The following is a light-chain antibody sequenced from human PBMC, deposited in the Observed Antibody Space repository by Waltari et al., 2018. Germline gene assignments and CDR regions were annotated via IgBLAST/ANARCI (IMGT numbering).Light chain of an antibody. J-gene: IGKJ1*01. V-gene: IGKV3-20*01. CDR3: QEYVTLPAT. Sequence: EIVLTQSPGTLSLSPGERATLSCRASHGVSRALAWYQQKPGKAPKLLIYGASSRATGIPDRFSGSGSGTDFSLTISRLEPEDFAVYYCQEYVTLPATFGQGTKVEI. CDR2: GAS. CDR1: HGVSRA.